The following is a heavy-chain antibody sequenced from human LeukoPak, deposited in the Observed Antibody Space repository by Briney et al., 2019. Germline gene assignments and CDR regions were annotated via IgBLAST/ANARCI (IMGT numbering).Heavy chain of an antibody. CDR1: GGSIGSYY. Sequence: SETLSLTCTVSGGSIGSYYWSWIRQPPGKGLEWIGDIYYSGSTNYNPSLMSRVTISVDTSKNQFSLNLSSVTAAGTAIYYCERGTSSWYSAYFDFWGQGTLVTVSS. J-gene: IGHJ4*02. CDR3: ERGTSSWYSAYFDF. V-gene: IGHV4-59*01. CDR2: IYYSGST. D-gene: IGHD6-13*01.